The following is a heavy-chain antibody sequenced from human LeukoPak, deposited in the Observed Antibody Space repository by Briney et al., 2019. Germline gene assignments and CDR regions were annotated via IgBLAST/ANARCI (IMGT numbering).Heavy chain of an antibody. J-gene: IGHJ4*02. CDR3: ASGGNMVGAKGFDY. CDR2: IKQDGSEK. Sequence: GGSLRLSCAASGFTFSSYWMSWVRQAPGKGLEWVANIKQDGSEKYYVDSVKGRFTISRDNAKNSMYLQMNSLRVEDTAVYYCASGGNMVGAKGFDYWGQGTLVTVSS. V-gene: IGHV3-7*03. CDR1: GFTFSSYW. D-gene: IGHD1-26*01.